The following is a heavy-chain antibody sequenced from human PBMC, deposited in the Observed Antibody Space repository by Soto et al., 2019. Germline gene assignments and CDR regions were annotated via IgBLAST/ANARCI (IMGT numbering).Heavy chain of an antibody. CDR1: GFTFDDYA. CDR2: ISWNSGSI. V-gene: IGHV3-9*01. CDR3: AKDWAAVVVPAFDY. Sequence: GGSLRLSCAASGFTFDDYAMHWVRQAPGKGLEWVSGISWNSGSIGCADSAKGRFTISRDNAKNSLYLQMNSLRAEDTALYYCAKDWAAVVVPAFDYWGQGTLVTVSS. D-gene: IGHD3-22*01. J-gene: IGHJ4*02.